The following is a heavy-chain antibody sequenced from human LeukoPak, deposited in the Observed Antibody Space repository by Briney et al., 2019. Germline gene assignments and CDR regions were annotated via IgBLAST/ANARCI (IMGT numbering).Heavy chain of an antibody. Sequence: TSQTLSLTCTVSGGSISSGGYYWSWIRQPPGKGLEWIGYIYHSGSTYYNPSLKSRVTISVDRSKNQFSLKLSSVTAADTAVYYCARDPGCSSTSCADVNWFDPWGQGTLVTVSS. D-gene: IGHD2-2*01. CDR1: GGSISSGGYY. V-gene: IGHV4-30-2*01. J-gene: IGHJ5*02. CDR2: IYHSGST. CDR3: ARDPGCSSTSCADVNWFDP.